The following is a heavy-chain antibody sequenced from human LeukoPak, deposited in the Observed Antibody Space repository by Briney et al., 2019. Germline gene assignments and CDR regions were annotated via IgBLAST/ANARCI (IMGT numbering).Heavy chain of an antibody. J-gene: IGHJ4*02. D-gene: IGHD6-6*01. Sequence: SETLSLTCAVSGGSFSGYYWSWIRQPPGKGLEWIGEINHSGSTNYNPSLKSRVTISVDTSKNQFSLKLSSVTAADTAVYYCARTRIRISGSSLDYWGQGTLVTVSS. CDR2: INHSGST. CDR1: GGSFSGYY. V-gene: IGHV4-34*01. CDR3: ARTRIRISGSSLDY.